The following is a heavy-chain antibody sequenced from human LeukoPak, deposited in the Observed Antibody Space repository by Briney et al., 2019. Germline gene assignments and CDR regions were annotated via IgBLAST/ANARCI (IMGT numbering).Heavy chain of an antibody. D-gene: IGHD3-16*02. J-gene: IGHJ4*02. CDR1: DGSFSGYY. Sequence: SETLSLTCAVYDGSFSGYYCSWIRQPPGKGLEWIGEINHSGSTNYNPSLKSRVTISVDTSKNQFSLKPSSVTAADTAVYYCARHFYDYVWGSYRFDYWGQGTLVTVSS. V-gene: IGHV4-34*01. CDR3: ARHFYDYVWGSYRFDY. CDR2: INHSGST.